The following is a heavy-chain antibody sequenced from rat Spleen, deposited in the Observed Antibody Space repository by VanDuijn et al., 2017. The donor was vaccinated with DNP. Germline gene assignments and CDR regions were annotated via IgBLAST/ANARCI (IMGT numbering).Heavy chain of an antibody. D-gene: IGHD1-1*01. CDR3: TRDSGDWYFDF. CDR2: ITNSGGGT. V-gene: IGHV5S23*01. CDR1: GFTFSNYY. J-gene: IGHJ1*01. Sequence: EVQLVESGGGLVQPGRSLKLSCAASGFTFSNYYMDWVRQAPTKGLEWVASITNSGGGTYYRNSVKGRFTISRDNAKSTLYRQMDSLRSEDTATYFCTRDSGDWYFDFWGPGTMVTVSS.